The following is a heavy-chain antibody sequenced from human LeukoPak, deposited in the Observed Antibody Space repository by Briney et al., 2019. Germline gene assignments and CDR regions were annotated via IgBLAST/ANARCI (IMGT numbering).Heavy chain of an antibody. J-gene: IGHJ4*02. D-gene: IGHD3-16*02. Sequence: GGSLRLSCAASGFTFSSYAMSWVRQAPGKGLEWVSAISGSGGSTYYADSVKGRFTISRDNSKNTLYLQMNSLRAEDTAVYYCAKAPYYDYVWGSYRSAAYFDYWGQGTLVTVSS. V-gene: IGHV3-23*01. CDR3: AKAPYYDYVWGSYRSAAYFDY. CDR1: GFTFSSYA. CDR2: ISGSGGST.